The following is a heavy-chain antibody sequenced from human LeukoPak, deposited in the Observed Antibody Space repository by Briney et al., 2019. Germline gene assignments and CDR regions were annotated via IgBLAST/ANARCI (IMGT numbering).Heavy chain of an antibody. Sequence: PGGSLLLCCAASGFTFSDYYMSWSRQAPGKGLEWGSYITSSGSTIYYADSVKGRFTISRDNAKNSLYLQMNSLRAEDTAVYYCVKDRTTSYFDYWGQGTLVTVSS. D-gene: IGHD4-17*01. J-gene: IGHJ4*02. CDR2: ITSSGSTI. CDR1: GFTFSDYY. V-gene: IGHV3-11*04. CDR3: VKDRTTSYFDY.